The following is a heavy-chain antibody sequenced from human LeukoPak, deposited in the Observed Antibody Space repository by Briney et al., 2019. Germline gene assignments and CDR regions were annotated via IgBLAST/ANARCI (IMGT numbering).Heavy chain of an antibody. CDR3: ATDAPYRATVTTIF. D-gene: IGHD4-17*01. J-gene: IGHJ4*02. CDR2: ISSRSDGI. CDR1: GFTFSTYG. Sequence: GGSLRLSCAASGFTFSTYGMDWVRQAPGKGLEWLSYISSRSDGIKYADSVKGRFTISRDDAKNLMYLQMDNLRAEDTAVYYCATDAPYRATVTTIFWGQGTLVTVSS. V-gene: IGHV3-48*01.